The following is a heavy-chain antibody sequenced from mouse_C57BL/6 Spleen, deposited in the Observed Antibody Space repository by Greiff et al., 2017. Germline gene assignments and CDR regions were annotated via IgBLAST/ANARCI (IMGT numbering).Heavy chain of an antibody. CDR1: GYAFTNYL. D-gene: IGHD3-1*01. Sequence: QVQLQQSGAELVRPGTSVKVSCKASGYAFTNYLIEWVKQRPGQGLEWIGLINPGSGGTNYNEKFKGKATLTADKSSSTAYMQLSSLTSEDSAVYFCARSGVYWYFDVWGTGTTVTVSS. J-gene: IGHJ1*03. CDR2: INPGSGGT. V-gene: IGHV1-54*01. CDR3: ARSGVYWYFDV.